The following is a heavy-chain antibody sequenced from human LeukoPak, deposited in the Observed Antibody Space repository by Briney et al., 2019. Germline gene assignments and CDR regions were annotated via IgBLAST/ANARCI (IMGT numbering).Heavy chain of an antibody. J-gene: IGHJ4*02. CDR3: ARGVAGTPLTHY. V-gene: IGHV1-2*02. CDR1: GYTFTGYF. Sequence: ASVTVSCKSSGYTFTGYFVHWVRQAPGQGLEWMGWINPNSGGTNYAQKFQGRVTMTRDTSISIAYIELSRLRSDDPAVYYCARGVAGTPLTHYGGQGPLVTVSS. D-gene: IGHD6-19*01. CDR2: INPNSGGT.